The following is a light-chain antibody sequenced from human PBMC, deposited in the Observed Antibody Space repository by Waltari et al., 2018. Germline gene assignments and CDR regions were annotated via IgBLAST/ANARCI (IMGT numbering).Light chain of an antibody. Sequence: RASKSLTKGYLAWYQQKPVHAPRLVIYGASSRAAGIPDRFSGSGSGTDFTLTISRLEPEDFAVYYCQQYGSSIMYTFGQGTKLEIK. CDR3: QQYGSSIMYT. V-gene: IGKV3-20*01. CDR1: KSLTKGY. CDR2: GAS. J-gene: IGKJ2*01.